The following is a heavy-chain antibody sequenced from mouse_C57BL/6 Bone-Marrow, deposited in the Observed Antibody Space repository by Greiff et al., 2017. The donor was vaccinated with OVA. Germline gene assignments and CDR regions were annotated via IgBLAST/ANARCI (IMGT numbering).Heavy chain of an antibody. CDR1: GYTFTDYY. J-gene: IGHJ4*01. CDR3: ARQDPRGAMDY. D-gene: IGHD2-10*02. Sequence: VQLQQSGPVLVKPGASVKMSCKASGYTFTDYYMNWVKQSHGKSLEWIGVINPYNGGTSYNQKFKGKATLTVDKSSSTAYMELNSLTSEDSAVYYCARQDPRGAMDYWGQGTSVTVSS. V-gene: IGHV1-19*01. CDR2: INPYNGGT.